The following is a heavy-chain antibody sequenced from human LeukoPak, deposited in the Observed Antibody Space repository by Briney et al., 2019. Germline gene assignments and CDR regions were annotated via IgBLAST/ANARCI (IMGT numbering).Heavy chain of an antibody. Sequence: ASVKVSCKASGYTFTGYYMHWVRQAPGQGLEWMGWINLNSGGTNYAQKFQGRVTMTRDTSISTAYMELSRLRSDDTAVYYCARGPLQLWAGYWGQGTLVTVSS. CDR3: ARGPLQLWAGY. D-gene: IGHD5-18*01. V-gene: IGHV1-2*02. CDR1: GYTFTGYY. CDR2: INLNSGGT. J-gene: IGHJ4*02.